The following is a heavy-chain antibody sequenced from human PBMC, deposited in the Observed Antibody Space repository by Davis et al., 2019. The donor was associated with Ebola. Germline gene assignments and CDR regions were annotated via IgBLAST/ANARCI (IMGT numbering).Heavy chain of an antibody. J-gene: IGHJ4*02. D-gene: IGHD4-11*01. CDR1: GLTFSSYG. CDR2: ISGSSSTM. Sequence: PGGSLRLSCAASGLTFSSYGMHPVRQAPGKGLEWVSYISGSSSTMYYADSVKGRFTISRDNAKTSLYLQMNSLRDEDTAVYYCARDDYSVFDYWGQGTLVTVSS. V-gene: IGHV3-48*02. CDR3: ARDDYSVFDY.